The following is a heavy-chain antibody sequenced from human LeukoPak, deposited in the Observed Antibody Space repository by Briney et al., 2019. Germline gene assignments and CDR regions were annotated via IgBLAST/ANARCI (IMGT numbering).Heavy chain of an antibody. J-gene: IGHJ4*02. V-gene: IGHV3-53*01. CDR3: ARSPRFGELLLDY. CDR2: IYSGGST. D-gene: IGHD3-10*01. CDR1: GFTFSSYS. Sequence: PGGSLRLSCAASGFTFSSYSMSWVRQAPGKGLEWVSVIYSGGSTYYADSVKGRFTISRDNSKNTLYLQMNSLRAEDTAVYYCARSPRFGELLLDYWGQGTLVTVSS.